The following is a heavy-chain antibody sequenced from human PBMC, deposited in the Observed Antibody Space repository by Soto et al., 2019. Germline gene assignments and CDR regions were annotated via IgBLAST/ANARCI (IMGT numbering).Heavy chain of an antibody. CDR3: AIDSWAFSGQSAFDI. V-gene: IGHV3-33*01. Sequence: PGGSLRLSCAASGFTFSSYGMHWVRQAPGKGLEWVAVIWYDGSNKYYADSVKGRFTISRDNSKNTMYLQMNSLRAEDTAVYYCAIDSWAFSGQSAFDIWGQGTMVTVSS. D-gene: IGHD2-15*01. J-gene: IGHJ3*02. CDR1: GFTFSSYG. CDR2: IWYDGSNK.